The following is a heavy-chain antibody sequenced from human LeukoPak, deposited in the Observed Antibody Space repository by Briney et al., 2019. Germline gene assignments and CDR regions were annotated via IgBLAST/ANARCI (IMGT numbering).Heavy chain of an antibody. J-gene: IGHJ3*02. CDR1: GFTFSSYA. D-gene: IGHD3-3*02. Sequence: PGGSLRLSCAASGFTFSSYAMSWVRQAPGKGLEWVSAISGSGGSTYYADSVKGRFTISRDNSKNTLYLQTNSLRAEDTAVYYCAKVPFLEWSRDAFDIWGQGTMVTVSS. V-gene: IGHV3-23*01. CDR2: ISGSGGST. CDR3: AKVPFLEWSRDAFDI.